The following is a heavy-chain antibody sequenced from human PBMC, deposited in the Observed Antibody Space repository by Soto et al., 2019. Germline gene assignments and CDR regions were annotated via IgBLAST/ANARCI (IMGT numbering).Heavy chain of an antibody. CDR3: ARDLSSRIEDGYLGY. Sequence: GGSLRLSCAASGFTFSSYGMHWVRQAPGKGLEWVAVISYDGSNKYYADSVKGRFTIPRDNSKNTLYLQMNSLRAEDTAVYYCARDLSSRIEDGYLGYWGQGTLVTVSS. J-gene: IGHJ4*02. V-gene: IGHV3-30*03. CDR1: GFTFSSYG. CDR2: ISYDGSNK.